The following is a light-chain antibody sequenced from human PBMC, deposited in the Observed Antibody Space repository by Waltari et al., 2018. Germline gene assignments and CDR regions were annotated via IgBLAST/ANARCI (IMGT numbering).Light chain of an antibody. CDR2: DVN. J-gene: IGLJ2*01. CDR3: SSYAGDNILI. V-gene: IGLV2-8*01. Sequence: WYKQDPGKAPKRIIYDVNKRPSGVPGRFSGSKSGNTASLIVSGLQADDEAYYYCSSYAGDNILIFGGGTKLTV.